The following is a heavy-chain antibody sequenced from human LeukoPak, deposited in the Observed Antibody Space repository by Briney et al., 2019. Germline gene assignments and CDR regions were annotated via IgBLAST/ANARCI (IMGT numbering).Heavy chain of an antibody. CDR1: GDTISSHY. D-gene: IGHD5-18*01. J-gene: IGHJ6*02. Sequence: SETLSLTCSVSGDTISSHYWSWIRQSPGEGLEWIGYVSYSGTTNYNPSLKSRVTISVDTSKNQFSLKLSSVTAADTAVYYCARGRPGYSYGPYYYYGMDVWGQGTTVTVSS. V-gene: IGHV4-59*11. CDR2: VSYSGTT. CDR3: ARGRPGYSYGPYYYYGMDV.